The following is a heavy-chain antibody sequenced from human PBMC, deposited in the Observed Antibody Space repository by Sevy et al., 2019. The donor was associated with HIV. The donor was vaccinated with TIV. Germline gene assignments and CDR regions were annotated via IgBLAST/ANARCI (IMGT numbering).Heavy chain of an antibody. V-gene: IGHV1-2*02. CDR1: GYTFTGYY. J-gene: IGHJ4*02. D-gene: IGHD3-10*01. Sequence: ASVKVSCKASGYTFTGYYMHWVRQAPGQGLEWMGWINPNSGGTNYAQKFQGRVTMTRDRSISTAYMELGRLRSEDTAVYYCARGGSGSPLGFDYWGQGTLVTVSS. CDR3: ARGGSGSPLGFDY. CDR2: INPNSGGT.